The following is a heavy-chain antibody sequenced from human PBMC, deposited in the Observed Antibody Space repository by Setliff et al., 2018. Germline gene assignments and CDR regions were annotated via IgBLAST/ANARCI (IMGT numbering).Heavy chain of an antibody. Sequence: SETLFLTCTVSGGSISSAPYYWSWIRQPAGKGPEWIGHIYTSWSSNYNPSLKSRVTMSIDTSKNQFSLNLSSVTAADTAVYYCARVTGFLYIDVWGKGTTVTVSS. CDR1: GGSISSAPYY. J-gene: IGHJ6*03. CDR2: IYTSWSS. CDR3: ARVTGFLYIDV. D-gene: IGHD3-3*01. V-gene: IGHV4-61*09.